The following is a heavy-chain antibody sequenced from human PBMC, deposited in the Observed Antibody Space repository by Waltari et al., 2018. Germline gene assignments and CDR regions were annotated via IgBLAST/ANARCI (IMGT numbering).Heavy chain of an antibody. D-gene: IGHD6-25*01. J-gene: IGHJ6*02. Sequence: QVQLVQSGAEVKKPGASVKVSCKASGYTFTSYAMHWVRQAPGQRLEWMGWINAGNGNTKYSQKFQGRVTITRDTSASTAYMELSSLRSEDTAVYYCASSAAARAAGDYYYYGMDVWGQGTTVTVSS. CDR1: GYTFTSYA. V-gene: IGHV1-3*01. CDR2: INAGNGNT. CDR3: ASSAAARAAGDYYYYGMDV.